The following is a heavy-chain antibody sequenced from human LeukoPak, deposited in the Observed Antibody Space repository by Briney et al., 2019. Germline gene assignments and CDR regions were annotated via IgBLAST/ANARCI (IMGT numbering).Heavy chain of an antibody. CDR1: GFTFSNYA. CDR2: ISNDGSDE. J-gene: IGHJ4*02. D-gene: IGHD3-16*02. CDR3: ARPTPEECSFLIDY. V-gene: IGHV3-30*01. Sequence: PGGSLRLSCAASGFTFSNYAMHWVRQAPGQGLEWVAIISNDGSDERSADSVKGRFTISRDNSKNTLYLQMNSLRAEDTAVYYCARPTPEECSFLIDYWGQGTLVTVSS.